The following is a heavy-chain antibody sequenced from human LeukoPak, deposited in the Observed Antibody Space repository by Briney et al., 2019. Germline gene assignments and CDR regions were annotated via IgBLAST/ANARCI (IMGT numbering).Heavy chain of an antibody. Sequence: GGSLRLSCAASGFTFSAYPLHWVRQAPGKGLEWVAVISYDGSNKYYADSVKGRFTISRDNSKNTLYLQMNSLRAEDTAVYYCAKRGGLAAAGSYYFDYWGQGTLVTVSS. J-gene: IGHJ4*02. CDR1: GFTFSAYP. D-gene: IGHD6-13*01. CDR2: ISYDGSNK. V-gene: IGHV3-30*18. CDR3: AKRGGLAAAGSYYFDY.